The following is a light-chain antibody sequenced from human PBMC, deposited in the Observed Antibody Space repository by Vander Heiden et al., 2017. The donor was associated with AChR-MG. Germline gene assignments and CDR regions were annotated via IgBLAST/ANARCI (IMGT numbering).Light chain of an antibody. CDR1: QSISNNY. V-gene: IGKV3-20*01. CDR2: DAS. CDR3: QQYGSSYRT. J-gene: IGKJ3*01. Sequence: EIVLTQSPGTLSLSPGERATLSCRASQSISNNYLAWYQQKPGQAPRLLIYDASSRATGIPDRFSGGGSGTDFTLTINRLEPEDFAVYFCQQYGSSYRTFGPGTKVDIK.